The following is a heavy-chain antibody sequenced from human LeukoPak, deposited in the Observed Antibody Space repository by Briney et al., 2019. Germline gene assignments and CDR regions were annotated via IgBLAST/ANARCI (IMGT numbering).Heavy chain of an antibody. CDR1: GFSFSAYD. D-gene: IGHD3-10*01. J-gene: IGHJ6*04. Sequence: GRSLRLSCAASGFSFSAYDMHWVRQAPGKGLEWVAVVSYDGGNRYHADSVKGRFTISRDNSKNTLYLQVNNLTTDDTAVYFYKKTMVRTAILLSLPSYYYGLDVWGTGTTVTVSS. CDR2: VSYDGGNR. CDR3: KKTMVRTAILLSLPSYYYGLDV. V-gene: IGHV3-30*03.